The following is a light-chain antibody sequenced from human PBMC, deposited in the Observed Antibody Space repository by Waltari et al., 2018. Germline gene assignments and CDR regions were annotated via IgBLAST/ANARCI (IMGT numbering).Light chain of an antibody. CDR2: EVT. V-gene: IGLV2-23*02. J-gene: IGLJ3*02. CDR3: CSYAGSWIWV. Sequence: QAALPSPAPVPGSPGQSTPTSCTGSTSDVGNYNFVSWYQKHPGKAPKLIIYEVTNRPSGISDRFSGFKTGNTASLTISGLQAEDEADYYCCSYAGSWIWVFGGGTELTVL. CDR1: TSDVGNYNF.